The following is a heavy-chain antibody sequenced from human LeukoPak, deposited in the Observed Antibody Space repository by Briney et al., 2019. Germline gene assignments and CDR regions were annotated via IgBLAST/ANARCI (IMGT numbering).Heavy chain of an antibody. D-gene: IGHD4/OR15-4a*01. J-gene: IGHJ4*02. V-gene: IGHV4-4*07. CDR3: VRCRGTTVLTRFDN. Sequence: SETLSLTCTVPGGSISNYYWSWIRQPAGKGLEWIGRIYSSGSTNYNPSLKSRVTMSVDTSKNQFSVNLTSVTAADTAVYYCVRCRGTTVLTRFDNWGQGTLVTVSS. CDR1: GGSISNYY. CDR2: IYSSGST.